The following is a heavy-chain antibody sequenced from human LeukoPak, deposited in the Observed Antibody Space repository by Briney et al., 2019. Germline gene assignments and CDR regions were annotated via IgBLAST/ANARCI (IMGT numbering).Heavy chain of an antibody. J-gene: IGHJ4*02. CDR3: ARDLGGSYGYFDY. CDR2: IYTAGNI. Sequence: GGSLRLSCAASGFTVSSNHVTWVRLPPGRGLEWVSIIYTAGNIYYADSVKGRFTISRDGSKNTVYLQMNSLRAEDTAVYFCARDLGGSYGYFDYWGQGTLVTVSS. CDR1: GFTVSSNH. D-gene: IGHD1-26*01. V-gene: IGHV3-53*01.